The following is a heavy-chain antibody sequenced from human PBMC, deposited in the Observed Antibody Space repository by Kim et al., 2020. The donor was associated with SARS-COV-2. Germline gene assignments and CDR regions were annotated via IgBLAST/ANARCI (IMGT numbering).Heavy chain of an antibody. V-gene: IGHV3-74*01. CDR1: GFTFSSYW. J-gene: IGHJ3*02. CDR3: ARGEGHGFDI. Sequence: GGSLRLSCAASGFTFSSYWMHWVRQPPGQGLVWVSRISSDGSSTSNADSVKGRFTISRDNVKNTLYLQMNSLRAEDTAVYYCARGEGHGFDIWGQGTGGTVSS. D-gene: IGHD1-26*01. CDR2: ISSDGSST.